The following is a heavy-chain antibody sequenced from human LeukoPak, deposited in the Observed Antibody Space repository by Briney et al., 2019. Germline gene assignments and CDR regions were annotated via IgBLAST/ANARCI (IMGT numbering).Heavy chain of an antibody. CDR3: ARIRCGHTDDRCYNY. Sequence: SETLSLTCAVQGVPISGFFWSWIRQPPGKGLEWIAEINHSGGTNYNPSLKSRATISVDTSENQFSLRVTSVTAADTAVYYCARIRCGHTDDRCYNYWGQGTLVIVSS. CDR1: GVPISGFF. J-gene: IGHJ4*02. D-gene: IGHD2-8*01. CDR2: INHSGGT. V-gene: IGHV4-34*01.